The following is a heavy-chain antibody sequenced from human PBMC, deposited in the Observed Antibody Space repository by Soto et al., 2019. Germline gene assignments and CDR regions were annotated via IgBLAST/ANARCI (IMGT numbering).Heavy chain of an antibody. CDR3: ARRGDWGSDEFDY. J-gene: IGHJ4*02. V-gene: IGHV4-31*03. CDR1: GGSISSGGYY. Sequence: SETLSLTCTVSGGSISSGGYYWSWIRQHPGKGLEWIGYIYYSGSTYYNPSLKSRVTISVDTSKDQFSLKLSSVTAADTAVYYCARRGDWGSDEFDYWGQGILVTVSS. CDR2: IYYSGST. D-gene: IGHD7-27*01.